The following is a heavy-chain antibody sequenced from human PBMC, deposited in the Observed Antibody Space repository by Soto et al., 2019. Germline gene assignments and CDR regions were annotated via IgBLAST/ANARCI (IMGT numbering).Heavy chain of an antibody. J-gene: IGHJ4*02. V-gene: IGHV3-23*01. CDR2: IGGSGGST. CDR3: AKDQYGSYEYYFDY. Sequence: GGSLRLSCAASGFTFSSYAMSWVRQAPGKGLEWVSAIGGSGGSTYYADSVKGRFTISRDNSKNTLYLQMNSLRAEDTAVYYCAKDQYGSYEYYFDYWGQGTLVTVSS. CDR1: GFTFSSYA. D-gene: IGHD1-26*01.